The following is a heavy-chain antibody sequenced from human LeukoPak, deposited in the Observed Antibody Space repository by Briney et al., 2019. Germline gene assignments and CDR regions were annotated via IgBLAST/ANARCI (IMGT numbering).Heavy chain of an antibody. J-gene: IGHJ4*02. V-gene: IGHV3-23*01. D-gene: IGHD6-6*01. CDR3: TRYSSSDY. CDR1: GFTFSSYG. CDR2: ISGSGGST. Sequence: QPGGSLRLSCAASGFTFSSYGMSWVRQAPGKGLEWVSAISGSGGSTYYADSVKGRFTISRDNSKNTLYLQMNSLKTEDTAVYYCTRYSSSDYWGQGTLVTVSS.